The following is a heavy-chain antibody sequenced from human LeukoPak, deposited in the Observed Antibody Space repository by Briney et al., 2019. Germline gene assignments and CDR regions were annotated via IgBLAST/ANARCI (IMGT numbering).Heavy chain of an antibody. CDR2: IIGSADST. V-gene: IGHV3-23*01. J-gene: IGHJ4*02. D-gene: IGHD5-12*01. CDR1: GFTFSSYA. Sequence: PGGSLRLSCAASGFTFSSYAMSWVRQAPGKGLEWVSVIIGSADSTDYADSVKGRFTISRDRSKNTLYLQMNSLTAEDTAVYYCAKGAYDYVEIGYFDYWGQGTMVIVST. CDR3: AKGAYDYVEIGYFDY.